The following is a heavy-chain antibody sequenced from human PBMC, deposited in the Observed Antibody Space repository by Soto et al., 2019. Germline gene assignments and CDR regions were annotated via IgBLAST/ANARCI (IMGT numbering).Heavy chain of an antibody. CDR2: ISWDGGIT. V-gene: IGHV3-43*01. Sequence: PGGSLRLFCAASGFSFEDYTMHWVRQGPGKGPEWISLISWDGGITDYSDSVKGRFISSRDNSKNSLFLEMNSLTSEDAAMYFCARDSYDILTGQKRYFDFWGQRTLFTVPS. D-gene: IGHD3-9*01. CDR1: GFSFEDYT. J-gene: IGHJ4*02. CDR3: ARDSYDILTGQKRYFDF.